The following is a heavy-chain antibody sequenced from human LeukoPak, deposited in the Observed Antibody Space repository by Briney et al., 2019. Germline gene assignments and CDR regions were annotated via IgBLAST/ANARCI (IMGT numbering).Heavy chain of an antibody. CDR1: GYTFTSYG. CDR3: ARCPGPYYYDSSGYYGAFDI. D-gene: IGHD3-22*01. Sequence: ASVKVSCKASGYTFTSYGISWVRQAPGRGLEWMGWISAYNGNTNYAQKPQGRVTMTTDTSTSTAYMELRSLRSDDTAVYYCARCPGPYYYDSSGYYGAFDIWGQGTMVTVSS. J-gene: IGHJ3*02. V-gene: IGHV1-18*01. CDR2: ISAYNGNT.